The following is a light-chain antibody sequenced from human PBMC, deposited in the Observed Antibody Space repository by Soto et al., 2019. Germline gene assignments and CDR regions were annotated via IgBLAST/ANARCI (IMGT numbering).Light chain of an antibody. CDR1: SSDVGGNSY. CDR3: NSYTSNSTWV. Sequence: QSALTQPASVSGSPGQSITISCTGTSSDVGGNSYVSWYQQHPGKAPKLMIFEVNNRPSGLSNRFSGSKSGNTASLTISGLQPEDEADYYCNSYTSNSTWVFGGGTKLTVL. V-gene: IGLV2-14*01. J-gene: IGLJ3*02. CDR2: EVN.